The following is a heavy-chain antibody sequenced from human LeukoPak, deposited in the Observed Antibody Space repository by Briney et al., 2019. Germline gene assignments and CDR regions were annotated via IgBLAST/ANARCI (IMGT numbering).Heavy chain of an antibody. CDR2: IKQDGSEK. CDR3: ARDTHVVDY. J-gene: IGHJ4*02. D-gene: IGHD2-21*01. CDR1: GFTLSSYW. V-gene: IGHV3-7*01. Sequence: GGSLRLSCAASGFTLSSYWMSWVRQAPGKGLEWVANIKQDGSEKYYVDSVKGRFTISRDNAKNSLYLQMNSLRAEDTAVYYCARDTHVVDYWGQGTLVTVSS.